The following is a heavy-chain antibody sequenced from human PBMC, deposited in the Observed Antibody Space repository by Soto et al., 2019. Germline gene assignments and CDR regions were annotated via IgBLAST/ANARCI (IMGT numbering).Heavy chain of an antibody. D-gene: IGHD5-12*01. J-gene: IGHJ4*02. CDR2: IKQDGSEK. CDR3: ARDGSGYESVRYFDY. Sequence: PGGSLRLSCAAFGFNFSSYWMSWVRQAPGKGLEWVDNIKQDGSEKYYVDSVKGRFTISRDNDKNSLYLQMNSLRAEDMSLYYCARDGSGYESVRYFDYWGQGTLVTVSS. CDR1: GFNFSSYW. V-gene: IGHV3-7*05.